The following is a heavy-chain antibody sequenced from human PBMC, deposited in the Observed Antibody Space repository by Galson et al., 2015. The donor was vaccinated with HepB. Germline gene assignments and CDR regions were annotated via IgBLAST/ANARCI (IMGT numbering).Heavy chain of an antibody. J-gene: IGHJ4*02. CDR1: GFTFSNYS. Sequence: SLRLSCAASGFTFSNYSMNWVRQAPGKGPEWVSSITTSSSYIYYADSVKGRFTISRDNAKNSLYLQMNSLRAEDTAVYYCARVEYSSSWYQDYWGQGTLVTVSS. CDR2: ITTSSSYI. V-gene: IGHV3-21*01. CDR3: ARVEYSSSWYQDY. D-gene: IGHD6-13*01.